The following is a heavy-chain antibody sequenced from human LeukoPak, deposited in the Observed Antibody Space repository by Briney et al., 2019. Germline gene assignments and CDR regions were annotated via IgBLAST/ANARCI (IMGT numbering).Heavy chain of an antibody. J-gene: IGHJ4*02. CDR2: IYYSGST. D-gene: IGHD5-18*01. CDR3: ARDSSGYSYAIFDY. Sequence: KSSETLSLTCTVSGGSISSSSYYWGWIRQPPGKGLEWIGSIYYSGSTYYNPSLKSRVTISVDTSKNQFSLKLSSVTAADTAVYYCARDSSGYSYAIFDYWGQGTLVTVSS. CDR1: GGSISSSSYY. V-gene: IGHV4-39*07.